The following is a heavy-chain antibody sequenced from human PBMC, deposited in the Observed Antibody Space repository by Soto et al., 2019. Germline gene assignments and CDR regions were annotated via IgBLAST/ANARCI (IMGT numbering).Heavy chain of an antibody. CDR2: INHSGST. J-gene: IGHJ5*02. Sequence: SETLSLTCAVYGGSFSGYYWSWIRQPPGKGLEWIGEINHSGSTNYNPSLKSRVTISVDTSKNQFSLKLSSVTAADTAVYYCARGRSSGWYGARGGWFDPWGQGTLVTSPQ. CDR3: ARGRSSGWYGARGGWFDP. D-gene: IGHD6-19*01. CDR1: GGSFSGYY. V-gene: IGHV4-34*01.